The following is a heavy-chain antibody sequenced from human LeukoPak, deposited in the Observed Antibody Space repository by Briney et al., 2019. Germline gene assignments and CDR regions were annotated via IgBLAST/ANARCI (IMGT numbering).Heavy chain of an antibody. Sequence: ASVKVSCKASGGTFSSYAISWVRQATGQGLEWMGWMNPNSGNTGYAQKFQGRVTITRNTSISTAYMELSSLRSEDTAVYYCARVQGSRYYYMDVWGKGTTVTVSS. V-gene: IGHV1-8*03. CDR3: ARVQGSRYYYMDV. CDR1: GGTFSSYA. J-gene: IGHJ6*03. CDR2: MNPNSGNT.